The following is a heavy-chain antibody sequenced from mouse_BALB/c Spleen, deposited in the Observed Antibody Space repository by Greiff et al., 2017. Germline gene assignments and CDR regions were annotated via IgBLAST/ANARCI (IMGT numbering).Heavy chain of an antibody. CDR1: GFTFSSYA. V-gene: IGHV5-9-3*01. CDR3: ARQEALYVFDY. D-gene: IGHD1-1*01. J-gene: IGHJ2*01. Sequence: EVQGVESGGGLVKPGGSLKLSCAASGFTFSSYAMSWVRQTPEKRLEWVATISSGGSYTYYPDSVKGRFTISRDNAKNTLYLQMSSLRSEDTAMYYCARQEALYVFDYWGQGTTLTVSS. CDR2: ISSGGSYT.